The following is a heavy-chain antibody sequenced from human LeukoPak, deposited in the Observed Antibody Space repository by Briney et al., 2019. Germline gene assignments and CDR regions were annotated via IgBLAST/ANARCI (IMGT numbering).Heavy chain of an antibody. CDR3: AREYSSGWED. CDR2: ISSSSSYI. CDR1: GFTFSSYG. Sequence: PGGSLRLSCAASGFTFSSYGMHWVRQAPGKGLEWVSSISSSSSYIYYADSVKGRFTISRDNAKNSLYLQMNSLRAEDTAVYYCAREYSSGWEDWGQGTLVTVSS. V-gene: IGHV3-21*01. J-gene: IGHJ4*02. D-gene: IGHD6-19*01.